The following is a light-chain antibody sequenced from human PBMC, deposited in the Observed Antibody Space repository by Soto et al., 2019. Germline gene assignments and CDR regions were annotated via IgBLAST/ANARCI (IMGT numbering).Light chain of an antibody. Sequence: DIQMTQSPSTLSASVGDRVNITCRASQSISSWLAWYQQKPGKAPKLLIYDASSLESGVPSRFSGSGSGTEFTLSISSLHPDDFATYYCQQYNSHSLTFGGGTKVEIK. CDR2: DAS. V-gene: IGKV1-5*01. CDR3: QQYNSHSLT. J-gene: IGKJ4*01. CDR1: QSISSW.